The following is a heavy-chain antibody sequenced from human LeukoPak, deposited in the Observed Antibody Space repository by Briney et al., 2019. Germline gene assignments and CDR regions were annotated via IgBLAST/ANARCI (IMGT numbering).Heavy chain of an antibody. J-gene: IGHJ4*02. CDR1: GYTFTAYY. D-gene: IGHD6-13*01. CDR3: VIGMAAAGTFEY. Sequence: SSVKVSSKASGYTFTAYYLYWVRQAPGQGLEWMGRINPNSGGTDYAQKFQGRVTMTRDTSISTAYMELSSLRSDDTAVYYCVIGMAAAGTFEYWGQGTLVTVSS. CDR2: INPNSGGT. V-gene: IGHV1-2*06.